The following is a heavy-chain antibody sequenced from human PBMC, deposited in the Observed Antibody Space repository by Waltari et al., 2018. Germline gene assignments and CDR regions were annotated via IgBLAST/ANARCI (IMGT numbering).Heavy chain of an antibody. CDR2: IDYSGIT. Sequence: QVQLQESGPGLVKASETLSLTCTVSGVSMNGYLWHWIRHSPGKGLEWIGYIDYSGITDYDPALKSRVTMSVDTSKSQFSLRLTSVTSEDTAFYYCAREIYGGNSRPFDFWGQGALVTVSS. CDR1: GVSMNGYL. J-gene: IGHJ4*02. D-gene: IGHD2-21*02. CDR3: AREIYGGNSRPFDF. V-gene: IGHV4-59*01.